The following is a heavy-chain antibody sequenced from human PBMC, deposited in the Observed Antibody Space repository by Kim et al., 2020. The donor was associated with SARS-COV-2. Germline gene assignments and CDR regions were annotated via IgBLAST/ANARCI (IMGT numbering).Heavy chain of an antibody. CDR3: ARGPEIVVVVAATEAPDY. Sequence: ASVKVSCKASGYTFTSYAMNWVRQAPGQGLEWMGWINTNTGNPTYAQGFTGRFVFSLDTSVSTAYLQISSLKAEDTAVYYCARGPEIVVVVAATEAPDYWGQGTLVTVSS. D-gene: IGHD2-15*01. CDR1: GYTFTSYA. CDR2: INTNTGNP. J-gene: IGHJ4*02. V-gene: IGHV7-4-1*02.